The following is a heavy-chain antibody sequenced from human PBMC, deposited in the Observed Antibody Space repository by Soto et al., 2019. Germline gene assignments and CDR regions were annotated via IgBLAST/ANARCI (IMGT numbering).Heavy chain of an antibody. CDR2: INPNSGGT. CDR1: GYTFTGYY. V-gene: IGHV1-2*04. CDR3: ARYFCGRFIGEIVGARAGQYGMDV. J-gene: IGHJ6*02. D-gene: IGHD2-15*01. Sequence: QVQLVQSGAEVKKPGASVKVSCKASGYTFTGYYMHWVRQAPGPGLEWMGWINPNSGGTHYAQKFRGWVTRPRYTSIRSAYLELGRLRSDDTAVYYCARYFCGRFIGEIVGARAGQYGMDVWGQGTTVTAS.